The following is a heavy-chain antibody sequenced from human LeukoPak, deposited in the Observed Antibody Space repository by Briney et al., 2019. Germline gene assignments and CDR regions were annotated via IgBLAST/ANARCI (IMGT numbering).Heavy chain of an antibody. Sequence: SETLSLTCTVSGGSVSSGSYYWSWIRQPPGKGLEWIGYIYYSGSTNYNPSLKGRVTISVDTSKNQFPLKLSSVTAADTAVYYCARVVGGDRIVGSYDYWGQGTLVTVSS. CDR3: ARVVGGDRIVGSYDY. CDR1: GGSVSSGSYY. CDR2: IYYSGST. J-gene: IGHJ4*02. V-gene: IGHV4-61*01. D-gene: IGHD3-22*01.